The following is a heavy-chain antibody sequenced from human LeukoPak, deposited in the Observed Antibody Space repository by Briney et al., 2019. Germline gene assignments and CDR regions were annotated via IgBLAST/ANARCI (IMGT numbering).Heavy chain of an antibody. V-gene: IGHV4-59*01. Sequence: SETLSLTCTVPGGSISSYYWSWIRQPPGKGLEWIGYIYYSESTNYNPSLKSRVTVSVDTSKNQFSLKLSSETDADTAVYYCAREDYGDYFSWYFDLWGRGTLVTVSS. J-gene: IGHJ2*01. CDR2: IYYSEST. CDR3: AREDYGDYFSWYFDL. CDR1: GGSISSYY. D-gene: IGHD4-17*01.